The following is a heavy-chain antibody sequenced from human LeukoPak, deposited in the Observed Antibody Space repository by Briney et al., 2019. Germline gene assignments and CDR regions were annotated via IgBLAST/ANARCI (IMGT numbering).Heavy chain of an antibody. Sequence: SETLSLTCAVYGGSFSGYFWTWLRQPPGKGLEWIGEINHGGNAIYNPSLTSRVTMSADPSKNQFSLNLRSVTAADTAVYSCARVRRVRWSTQGYFDYWGRGTLVTV. V-gene: IGHV4-34*01. CDR1: GGSFSGYF. CDR3: ARVRRVRWSTQGYFDY. D-gene: IGHD4-23*01. J-gene: IGHJ4*02. CDR2: INHGGNA.